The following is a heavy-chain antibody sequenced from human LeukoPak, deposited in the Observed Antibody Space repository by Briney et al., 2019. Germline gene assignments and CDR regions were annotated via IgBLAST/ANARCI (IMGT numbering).Heavy chain of an antibody. CDR2: ISSSGSTK. D-gene: IGHD3-22*01. Sequence: PGGSLRLSCEVSGLTFSRHAMNWVRQAPGKGLEWVSYISSSGSTKYYTDSVKGRFTISRDNAKNSLYLEVNSLRDEDTALYYCALYFYGSSGYPSFDYWGQGTLATVSS. V-gene: IGHV3-48*02. CDR1: GLTFSRHA. J-gene: IGHJ4*02. CDR3: ALYFYGSSGYPSFDY.